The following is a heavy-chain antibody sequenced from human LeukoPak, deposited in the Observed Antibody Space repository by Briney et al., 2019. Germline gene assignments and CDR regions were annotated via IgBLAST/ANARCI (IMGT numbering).Heavy chain of an antibody. CDR3: ATESGTYSGTCFDY. CDR2: ISSSSNTI. J-gene: IGHJ4*02. D-gene: IGHD1-26*01. Sequence: PGGSLRLSCAASGFTFGSYNMNWVRQAPGKGLEWVSYISSSSNTIYYADSVKGRFTISRDNAKNSLYLQMNSLRAEDTAVYYCATESGTYSGTCFDYWGQGNLVTVSS. CDR1: GFTFGSYN. V-gene: IGHV3-48*01.